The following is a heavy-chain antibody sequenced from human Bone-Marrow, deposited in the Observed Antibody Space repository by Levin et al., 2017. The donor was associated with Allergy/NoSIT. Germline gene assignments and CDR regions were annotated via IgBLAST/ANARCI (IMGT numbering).Heavy chain of an antibody. CDR1: GDSISGGGYS. Sequence: PSETLSLTCAVSGDSISGGGYSWSWIRQPPGKGLEWVGYIYHGGNTYYNPSLKSRVTISVDRSKNQFSLELTSVTAADTAVYYCARGPLNPADSRHGMDVWGQGTTVTVSS. CDR2: IYHGGNT. V-gene: IGHV4-30-2*01. J-gene: IGHJ6*02. CDR3: ARGPLNPADSRHGMDV. D-gene: IGHD1-14*01.